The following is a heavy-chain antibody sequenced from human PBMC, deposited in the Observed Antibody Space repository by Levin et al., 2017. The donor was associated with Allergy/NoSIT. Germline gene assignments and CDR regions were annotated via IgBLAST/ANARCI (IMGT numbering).Heavy chain of an antibody. CDR2: IYLSGST. CDR3: ARVAGYSYGYYFDY. Sequence: SQTLSLTCAVSGGSICSGGYSWSWIRQPPGKGLEWIGNIYLSGSTNDNPSLKSRVTMSVDRSKNQFSLKLSYLTAADTAVYYCARVAGYSYGYYFDYWGPGTLVTVSS. CDR1: GGSICSGGYS. J-gene: IGHJ4*02. D-gene: IGHD5-18*01. V-gene: IGHV4-30-2*01.